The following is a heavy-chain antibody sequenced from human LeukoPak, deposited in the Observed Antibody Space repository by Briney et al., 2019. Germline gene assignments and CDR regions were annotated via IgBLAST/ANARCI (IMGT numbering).Heavy chain of an antibody. J-gene: IGHJ4*02. CDR2: ISGSAFST. V-gene: IGHV3-23*01. CDR3: VKGLGVDDN. CDR1: GPTFSSYA. Sequence: PGGSLRLSCAASGPTFSSYAMSWVRQAPGKGLEWVSGISGSAFSTDYADSVKGRFTISRDNSRNTLYLQMNSLRGDDTAVYYCVKGLGVDDNWGQGTLVTVSS. D-gene: IGHD3-10*01.